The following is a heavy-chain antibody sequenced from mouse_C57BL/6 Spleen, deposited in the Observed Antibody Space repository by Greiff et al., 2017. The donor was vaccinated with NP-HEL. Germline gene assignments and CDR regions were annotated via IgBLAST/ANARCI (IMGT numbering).Heavy chain of an antibody. CDR1: GFNIKDYY. J-gene: IGHJ1*03. Sequence: VQLKESGAELVKPGASVKLSCTASGFNIKDYYMHWVKQRTEQGLEWIGRIDPEDGETKYAPKFQGKATITADTSSNTAYLQLSSLTSEDTAVYYCATPNYYGSSHWYFDVWGTGTTVTVSS. CDR3: ATPNYYGSSHWYFDV. CDR2: IDPEDGET. D-gene: IGHD1-1*01. V-gene: IGHV14-2*01.